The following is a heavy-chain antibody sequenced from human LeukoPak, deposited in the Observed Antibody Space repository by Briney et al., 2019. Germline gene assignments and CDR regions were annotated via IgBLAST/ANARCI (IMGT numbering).Heavy chain of an antibody. CDR1: GFTFSSYW. CDR3: ARDGPAAGLYFDY. D-gene: IGHD6-13*01. Sequence: PGGSLRLSCAASGFTFSSYWMNWVRQAPGKGLEWVASIKQDGSEKYYVDSVKGRFTISRDNAENSLYLQMNSLRAEDTAIYYCARDGPAAGLYFDYWGQGTLVTVSS. CDR2: IKQDGSEK. J-gene: IGHJ4*02. V-gene: IGHV3-7*03.